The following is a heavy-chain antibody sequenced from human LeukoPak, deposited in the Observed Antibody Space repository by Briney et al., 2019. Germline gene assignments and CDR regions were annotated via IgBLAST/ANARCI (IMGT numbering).Heavy chain of an antibody. J-gene: IGHJ4*02. CDR2: INPNSGGT. CDR1: GYTFTGYY. V-gene: IGHV1-2*02. Sequence: ASVKVSCKASGYTFTGYYMHWVRQAPGQGLEWMGWINPNSGGTNYAQKFQGRVTMTRDTSTSTVYMELSSLRSEDTAVYYCAREGVYSDGYFDYWGQGTLVTVSS. D-gene: IGHD5-18*01. CDR3: AREGVYSDGYFDY.